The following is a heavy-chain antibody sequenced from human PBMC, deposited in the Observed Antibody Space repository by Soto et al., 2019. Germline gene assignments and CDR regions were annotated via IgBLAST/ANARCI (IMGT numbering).Heavy chain of an antibody. CDR2: LNGGTGQT. CDR1: GYTFSTYA. J-gene: IGHJ6*02. Sequence: GASVQVSCKASGYTFSTYAIHWVRQAPGQSLEWMGWLNGGTGQTRYSQRFQDRVTITRDTSASTAYMEVSSLRPEDTAVYYCARGKGMEENYYYYGMDIWGQGTTVTVYS. D-gene: IGHD1-1*01. V-gene: IGHV1-3*01. CDR3: ARGKGMEENYYYYGMDI.